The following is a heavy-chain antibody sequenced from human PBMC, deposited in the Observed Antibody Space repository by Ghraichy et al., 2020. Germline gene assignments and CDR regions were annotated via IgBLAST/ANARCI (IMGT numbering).Heavy chain of an antibody. CDR1: GFTFSSYA. CDR2: ISGSGGST. V-gene: IGHV3-23*01. J-gene: IGHJ4*02. Sequence: GALRLSCAASGFTFSSYAMSWVRQAPGKGLEWVSAISGSGGSTYYADSVKGRFTISRDNSKNTLYLQMNSLRAEDTAVYYCAKAIAVAVYYFDYWGQGTLVTVSS. D-gene: IGHD6-19*01. CDR3: AKAIAVAVYYFDY.